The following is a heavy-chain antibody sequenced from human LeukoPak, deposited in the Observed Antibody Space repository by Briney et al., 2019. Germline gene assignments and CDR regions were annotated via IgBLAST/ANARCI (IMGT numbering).Heavy chain of an antibody. V-gene: IGHV3-23*01. CDR3: AKDRLAYCGGDCYTAGGY. Sequence: GGSLRLSCAASGFTFSSYAMSWVRQAPGKGLEWVSAISGSGGSTYYADSVKGRFTISRDNSKNTLYLQMNSLRAEDTAVYYCAKDRLAYCGGDCYTAGGYWGQGTLVTVSS. CDR2: ISGSGGST. D-gene: IGHD2-21*02. CDR1: GFTFSSYA. J-gene: IGHJ4*02.